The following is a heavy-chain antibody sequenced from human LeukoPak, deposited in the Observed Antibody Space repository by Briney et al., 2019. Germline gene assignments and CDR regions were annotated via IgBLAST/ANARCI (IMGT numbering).Heavy chain of an antibody. J-gene: IGHJ4*02. D-gene: IGHD1-26*01. CDR1: GGSITTSY. Sequence: SETLSLTCTVSGGSITTSYWSWIRQPPGKGLEWIGDIYYSGSTNYNPSLKSRVTISVDTSKNQFSLRLSSVTAADTAVYYSARLASGIYGPLTPFDYWGQGTLVTVSS. V-gene: IGHV4-59*08. CDR3: ARLASGIYGPLTPFDY. CDR2: IYYSGST.